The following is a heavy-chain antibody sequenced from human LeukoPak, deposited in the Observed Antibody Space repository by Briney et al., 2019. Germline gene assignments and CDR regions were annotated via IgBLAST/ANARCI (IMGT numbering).Heavy chain of an antibody. CDR1: GFTFSSYW. V-gene: IGHV3-7*01. Sequence: PGGSLRPSCAASGFTFSSYWMSWVRQAPGKGLEWVANIKQDGSEKYYVDFVKGRFTISRDNAKNSLYLQVNSLRAEDTAVYYCARVTIFGVVGNYYYYYMDVWGKGTTVTVSS. J-gene: IGHJ6*03. CDR2: IKQDGSEK. D-gene: IGHD3-3*01. CDR3: ARVTIFGVVGNYYYYYMDV.